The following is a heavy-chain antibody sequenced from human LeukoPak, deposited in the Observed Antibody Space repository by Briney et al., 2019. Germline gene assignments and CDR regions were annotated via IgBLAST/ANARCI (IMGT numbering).Heavy chain of an antibody. D-gene: IGHD3-22*01. CDR2: IYYSGST. CDR3: ASQKHYYDSSGYQVNAFDI. CDR1: GGSISSGGYY. J-gene: IGHJ3*02. Sequence: SQTLSLTCTVSGGSISSGGYYWSWIRQHPGKGLEWMGYIYYSGSTYYNPSLKSRVTISVDTSKNQFSLKLSSVTAADTAVYYCASQKHYYDSSGYQVNAFDIWGQGTMVTVSS. V-gene: IGHV4-31*03.